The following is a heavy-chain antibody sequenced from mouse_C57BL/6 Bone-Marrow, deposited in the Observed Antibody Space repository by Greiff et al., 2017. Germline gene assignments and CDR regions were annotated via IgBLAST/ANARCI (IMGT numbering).Heavy chain of an antibody. V-gene: IGHV1-64*01. CDR1: GYTFTSYW. CDR2: IHPNSGST. Sequence: QVQLQQSGAELVKPGASVKLSCKASGYTFTSYWMHWVKQRPGQGLEWIGMIHPNSGSTNYNEKFKSKATLTVDKSSSTAYMQLSSLTSEDSAVYYCARQGVVARGYFDYWGQGTTLTVSS. J-gene: IGHJ2*01. CDR3: ARQGVVARGYFDY. D-gene: IGHD1-1*01.